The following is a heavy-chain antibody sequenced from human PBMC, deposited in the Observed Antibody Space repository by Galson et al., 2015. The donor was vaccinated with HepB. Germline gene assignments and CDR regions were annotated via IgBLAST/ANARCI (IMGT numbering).Heavy chain of an antibody. J-gene: IGHJ4*02. CDR1: GFTFSSYA. CDR2: ISGSGGAT. CDR3: AKGGAIRSYDILTGYYYFDC. D-gene: IGHD3-9*01. Sequence: SLRLSCAASGFTFSSYAMSWVRQAPGKGLEWVSAISGSGGATYYADSVKGRFTISRDNSKNTLYLQMNSLRAEDTAIYYCAKGGAIRSYDILTGYYYFDCRGQGTLVTVSS. V-gene: IGHV3-23*01.